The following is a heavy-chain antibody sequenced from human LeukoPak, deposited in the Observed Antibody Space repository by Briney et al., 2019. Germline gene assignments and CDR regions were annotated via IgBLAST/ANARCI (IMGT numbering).Heavy chain of an antibody. CDR1: GGSISSYY. Sequence: SETLSLTCTVSGGSISSYYWGWIRQPPGKGLEWIGYIYYSGGTNYNPSLKSRVTISVDTSKNQFSLKLSSVTAADTAVYYCARQPSGWYGFDYWGQGTLVTVSS. J-gene: IGHJ4*02. D-gene: IGHD6-19*01. CDR2: IYYSGGT. CDR3: ARQPSGWYGFDY. V-gene: IGHV4-59*08.